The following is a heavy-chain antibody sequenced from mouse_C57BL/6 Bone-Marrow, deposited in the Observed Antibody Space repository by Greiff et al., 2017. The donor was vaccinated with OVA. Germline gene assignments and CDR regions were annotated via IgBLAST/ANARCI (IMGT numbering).Heavy chain of an antibody. CDR1: GYAFSSYW. Sequence: VQLQQSGAELVKPGASVKISCKASGYAFSSYWMNWVKQRPGKGLEWIGQIYPGDGDTNYNGKFKGKATLTADKSSSTAYMQLSSLTSEDSAVYYCARPPYYYGSSHWYFDVWGTGTTVTVSS. V-gene: IGHV1-80*01. D-gene: IGHD1-1*01. CDR2: IYPGDGDT. J-gene: IGHJ1*03. CDR3: ARPPYYYGSSHWYFDV.